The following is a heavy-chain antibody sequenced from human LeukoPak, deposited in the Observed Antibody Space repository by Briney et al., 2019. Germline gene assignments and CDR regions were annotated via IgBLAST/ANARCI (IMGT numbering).Heavy chain of an antibody. Sequence: SETLSLTCAVYGGSFSGYYWSWLRQPPGKGLEWIGEINHSGSTNYNPSLKSRVTISVDTSKNQFSLKLSSVTAADTAVYYCARGSRIAVAGTKYFQHWGQGTLVTVSS. CDR1: GGSFSGYY. V-gene: IGHV4-34*01. D-gene: IGHD6-19*01. J-gene: IGHJ1*01. CDR3: ARGSRIAVAGTKYFQH. CDR2: INHSGST.